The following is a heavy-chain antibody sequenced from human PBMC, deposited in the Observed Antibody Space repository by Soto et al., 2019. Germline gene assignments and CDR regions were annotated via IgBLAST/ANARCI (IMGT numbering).Heavy chain of an antibody. CDR3: ARNKLAAAGPNDY. CDR1: GFTFSDYY. J-gene: IGHJ4*02. Sequence: GGSLRLSCAASGFTFSDYYMSWIRQAPGKGLEWVSYISSSGSTIYYADSVKGRFTISRHNAKNSLYLQMNSLRAEDTAVYYCARNKLAAAGPNDYWGQGTLVTVSS. CDR2: ISSSGSTI. D-gene: IGHD6-13*01. V-gene: IGHV3-11*01.